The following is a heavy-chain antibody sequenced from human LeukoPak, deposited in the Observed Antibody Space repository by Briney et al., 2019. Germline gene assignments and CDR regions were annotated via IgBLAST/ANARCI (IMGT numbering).Heavy chain of an antibody. CDR3: ATDASYGEYYFDH. Sequence: GGSLGLSCAASGFTFSSYAMHWVRQAPGKGLEWVAVISYDGSNKYHADSVKGRFTITRDNSKNTLYLQMNSLRAEDTAVYYCATDASYGEYYFDHWGQGTLVTVSS. J-gene: IGHJ4*02. CDR2: ISYDGSNK. CDR1: GFTFSSYA. V-gene: IGHV3-30-3*01. D-gene: IGHD4-17*01.